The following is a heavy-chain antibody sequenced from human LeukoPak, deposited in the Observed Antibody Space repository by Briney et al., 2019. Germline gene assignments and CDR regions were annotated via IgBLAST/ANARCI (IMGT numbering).Heavy chain of an antibody. J-gene: IGHJ6*03. CDR3: ANDLSVVIPRYYYMDV. Sequence: PGGSLRLSCAASGFTFDDYAMHWVRQAPGKGREWVSGISWNSGSIGYADSVKGRFTISRDNAKNSLYLQMNSLRAEDTAVYYCANDLSVVIPRYYYMDVWGKGTTVTVSS. CDR2: ISWNSGSI. D-gene: IGHD3-22*01. CDR1: GFTFDDYA. V-gene: IGHV3-9*01.